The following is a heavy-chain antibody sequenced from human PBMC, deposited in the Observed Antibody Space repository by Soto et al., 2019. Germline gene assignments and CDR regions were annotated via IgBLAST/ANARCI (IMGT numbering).Heavy chain of an antibody. Sequence: RQHPGKGLEWIGSIYYSGSTYYNPSLKSRVTISVDTSKNQFSLKLSSVTAADTAFYYFARRGRARGTDLWFDTLGQGPLGT. D-gene: IGHD2-8*02. J-gene: IGHJ5*02. CDR2: IYYSGST. CDR3: ARRGRARGTDLWFDT. V-gene: IGHV4-39*01.